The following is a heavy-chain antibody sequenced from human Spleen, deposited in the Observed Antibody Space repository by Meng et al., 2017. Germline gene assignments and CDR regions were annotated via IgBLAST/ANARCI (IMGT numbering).Heavy chain of an antibody. CDR3: ARFVVVTAIPSGDYYYYYGMDV. D-gene: IGHD2-21*02. J-gene: IGHJ6*02. CDR1: GYTFTTYD. Sequence: ASVKVSCKASGYTFTTYDINWVRQATGLGLEWMGWMNPNSGNTVYAQKFQGRVTITRNTSISTAYMELSSLRSEDTAVYYCARFVVVTAIPSGDYYYYYGMDVWGQGTTVTVSS. V-gene: IGHV1-8*03. CDR2: MNPNSGNT.